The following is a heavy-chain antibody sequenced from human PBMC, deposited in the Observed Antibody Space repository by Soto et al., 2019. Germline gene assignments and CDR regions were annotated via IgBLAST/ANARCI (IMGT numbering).Heavy chain of an antibody. D-gene: IGHD3-22*01. J-gene: IGHJ1*01. V-gene: IGHV3-23*01. CDR1: GFTFSSYA. CDR2: ISGSGGST. CDR3: AKAPRYYYDSSGYPEH. Sequence: LRLSCAASGFTFSSYAMSWVRQAPGKGLEWVSAISGSGGSTYYADSVKGRFTISRDNSKNTLYLQMNSLRAEDTAVYYCAKAPRYYYDSSGYPEHWGQGTLVTVSS.